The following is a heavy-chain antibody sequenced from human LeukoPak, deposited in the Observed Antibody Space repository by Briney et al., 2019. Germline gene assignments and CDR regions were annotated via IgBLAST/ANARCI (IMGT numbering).Heavy chain of an antibody. J-gene: IGHJ5*02. CDR3: ARDGCSTTFCNTNWFDP. CDR1: GGTFRTHA. V-gene: IGHV1-69*05. Sequence: ASVKVSCKVLGGTFRTHAISWVRQAPGQGFEWVGGIIPMIGKPHYAQQLQGRITITTDESTSTVHMELSSLRSEDTAAYFCARDGCSTTFCNTNWFDPWGQGTLVTVSS. D-gene: IGHD2/OR15-2a*01. CDR2: IIPMIGKP.